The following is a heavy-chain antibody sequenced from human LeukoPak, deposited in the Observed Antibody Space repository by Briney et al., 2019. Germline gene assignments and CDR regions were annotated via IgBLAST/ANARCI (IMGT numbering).Heavy chain of an antibody. CDR2: IGSNGGST. CDR3: ARDNRAFDP. D-gene: IGHD3-16*02. V-gene: IGHV3-64*01. Sequence: GGSLRLSCAASRFTFSSYAMHWVRQAPGKGLEFVSVIGSNGGSTNYANSVKGRFTISRDNSKNTLYLQMGSLRADDTAVYYCARDNRAFDPWGQGTLVTVSS. CDR1: RFTFSSYA. J-gene: IGHJ5*02.